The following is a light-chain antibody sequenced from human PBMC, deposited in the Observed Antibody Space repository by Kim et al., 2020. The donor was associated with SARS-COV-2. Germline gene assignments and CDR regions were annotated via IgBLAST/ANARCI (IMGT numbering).Light chain of an antibody. V-gene: IGLV3-1*01. CDR3: QAWDSSTAAWV. Sequence: SYELTQPPSVSVSPGQTASITCSGDKLGDKYACWYQQRPGQSPVLVIYQDSKRPSGIPERFSGPNSGNTATLTISGTQGMDEADYYCQAWDSSTAAWVFGGGTKLTVL. J-gene: IGLJ3*02. CDR1: KLGDKY. CDR2: QDS.